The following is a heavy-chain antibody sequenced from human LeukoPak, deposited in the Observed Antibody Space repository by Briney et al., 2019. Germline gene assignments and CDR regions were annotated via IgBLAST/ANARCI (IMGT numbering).Heavy chain of an antibody. D-gene: IGHD4-17*01. J-gene: IGHJ4*02. CDR2: ISYDGSNK. V-gene: IGHV3-30*04. CDR3: ARGIYPRTVTAY. Sequence: GRSLRLSCAASGFTFSSYAMHWVRQAPGKGLEWVAVISYDGSNKYYADSVKGRFTISRDNSKNTLYLQMNSLRAEDTAVYYCARGIYPRTVTAYWGQGTLVTVSS. CDR1: GFTFSSYA.